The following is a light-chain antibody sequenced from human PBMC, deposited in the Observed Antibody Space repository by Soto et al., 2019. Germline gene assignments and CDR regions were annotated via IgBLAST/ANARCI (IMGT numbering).Light chain of an antibody. Sequence: EIVLTQSPGTLSLSPGQRATLSCRASESISRAYLAWYQQRLGQAPRLLIYGASSGATGIPDRFSGSGSGTDFTLTISRLEPEDFATYYCQQYSSYSYTFGQGTKLEIK. V-gene: IGKV3-20*01. CDR1: ESISRAY. J-gene: IGKJ2*01. CDR3: QQYSSYSYT. CDR2: GAS.